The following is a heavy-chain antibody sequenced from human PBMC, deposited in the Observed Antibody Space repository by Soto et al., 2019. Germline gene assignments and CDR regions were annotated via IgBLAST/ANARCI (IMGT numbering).Heavy chain of an antibody. J-gene: IGHJ4*02. V-gene: IGHV3-15*01. CDR2: IKSKTDGGTT. Sequence: EVQLVESGGGLVQPGGSLRLSCAASGFTFSNAWMSWVRQAPGKGLEWVGRIKSKTDGGTTDYAAPVKGRFTISRDDSKNTLYLQMNSLKTEDTAVYYCTTDRVHYDILTGYYNFDYWGQGTLVTVSS. CDR3: TTDRVHYDILTGYYNFDY. CDR1: GFTFSNAW. D-gene: IGHD3-9*01.